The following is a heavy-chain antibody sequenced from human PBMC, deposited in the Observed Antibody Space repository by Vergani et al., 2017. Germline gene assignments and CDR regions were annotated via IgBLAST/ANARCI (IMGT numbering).Heavy chain of an antibody. CDR3: ARGLWDCTHIRCSPPSY. Sequence: QVQLVESGGGVVQPGRSLRLSCAASGFTFSSYGMHWVRQAPGKGLEWVAVIWYDGSSEYYGDSVKGRFTISRDKSQNTVNLQMNSLRAEDTAMYFCARGLWDCTHIRCSPPSYWGQGTQVTVSS. CDR1: GFTFSSYG. D-gene: IGHD2-8*01. V-gene: IGHV3-33*01. J-gene: IGHJ4*02. CDR2: IWYDGSSE.